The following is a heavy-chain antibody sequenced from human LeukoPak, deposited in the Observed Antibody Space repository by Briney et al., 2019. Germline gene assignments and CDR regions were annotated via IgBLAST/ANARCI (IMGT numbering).Heavy chain of an antibody. D-gene: IGHD2/OR15-2a*01. CDR2: IYYTGST. J-gene: IGHJ5*02. CDR1: GGSISSYY. Sequence: SETLSLTCTVSGGSISSYYWSWIRQPPGKGLEWIGYIYYTGSTDYNPSLKSRVTMSLDTSRNQISLKLTSVTAADTAVYYCARDVFFRAYNWLDPWGQGTLVTVSS. V-gene: IGHV4-59*12. CDR3: ARDVFFRAYNWLDP.